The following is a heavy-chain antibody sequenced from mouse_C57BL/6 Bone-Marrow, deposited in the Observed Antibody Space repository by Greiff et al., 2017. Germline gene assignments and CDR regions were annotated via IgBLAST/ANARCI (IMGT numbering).Heavy chain of an antibody. J-gene: IGHJ3*01. V-gene: IGHV1-81*01. CDR2: IYPRSGNT. D-gene: IGHD3-2*01. CDR3: ARPDRGFAY. CDR1: GYTFTSYG. Sequence: QVQLKQSGAELARPGASVKLSCKASGYTFTSYGISWVKQRTGQGLEWIGEIYPRSGNTYYNEKFKGKATLTADKSSSTAYMELRSLTSEDSAVYFGARPDRGFAYWGQGTLVTVSA.